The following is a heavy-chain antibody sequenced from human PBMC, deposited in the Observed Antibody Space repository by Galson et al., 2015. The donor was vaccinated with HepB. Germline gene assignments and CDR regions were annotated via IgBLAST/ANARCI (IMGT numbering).Heavy chain of an antibody. D-gene: IGHD4-11*01. Sequence: SLRLSCAASGFTFSRYGMYWVRQAPGRGLEWVAVISYDGSSKYYSDSVRGRFTISRDNSRNTLYLQMNSLRVEDTAVYYCAKDLQGWGQGTLVTVSS. V-gene: IGHV3-30*18. J-gene: IGHJ4*02. CDR3: AKDLQG. CDR2: ISYDGSSK. CDR1: GFTFSRYG.